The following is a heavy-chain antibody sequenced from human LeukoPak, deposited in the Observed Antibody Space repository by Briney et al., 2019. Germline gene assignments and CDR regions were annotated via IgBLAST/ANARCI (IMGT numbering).Heavy chain of an antibody. D-gene: IGHD2-2*01. CDR3: ARRGYCSSTACPVAPFDI. CDR2: IYLYGTT. CDR1: IGSISSSKW. V-gene: IGHV4-4*02. Sequence: TSETLSLTCSVSIGSISSSKWWSWVRQSPVKGLEWIGEIYLYGTTNYNPSFTSRVTMSVDRSRNQFSLKLTSVTAADTAVYYCARRGYCSSTACPVAPFDIWGQGTMVTVSS. J-gene: IGHJ3*02.